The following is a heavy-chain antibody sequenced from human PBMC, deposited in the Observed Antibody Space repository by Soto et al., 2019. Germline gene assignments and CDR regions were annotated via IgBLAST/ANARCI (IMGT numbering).Heavy chain of an antibody. CDR1: GYTFTSYA. CDR2: INSGNGNT. V-gene: IGHV1-3*01. CDR3: ARGRAVMQCLVTDFDY. D-gene: IGHD6-19*01. J-gene: IGHJ4*02. Sequence: QVQLVQSGAEVKKPGASVKVSCKASGYTFTSYAMHWVRQAPGQRLEWMGWINSGNGNTKYSQKFQGRVTITRDTSASTAYMELSSLGSEDTAVYYCARGRAVMQCLVTDFDYWGQGTLVTVSS.